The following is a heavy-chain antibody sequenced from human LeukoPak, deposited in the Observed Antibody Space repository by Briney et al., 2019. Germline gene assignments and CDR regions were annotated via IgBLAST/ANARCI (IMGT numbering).Heavy chain of an antibody. V-gene: IGHV1-69*04. D-gene: IGHD3-9*01. CDR3: ARGNYDILTGYLFDY. CDR1: GGTFSSYA. Sequence: ASVKVSCKASGGTFSSYAISWVRQAPGQGLEWMGRIIPILGIANYAQKFQGRVTITADKSTSTAYMELRSLRSDDTAVYYCARGNYDILTGYLFDYWGQGTLVTVSS. CDR2: IIPILGIA. J-gene: IGHJ4*02.